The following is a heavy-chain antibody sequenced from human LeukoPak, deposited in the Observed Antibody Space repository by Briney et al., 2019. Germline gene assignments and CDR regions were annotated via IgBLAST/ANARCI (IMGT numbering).Heavy chain of an antibody. CDR2: INAGNGNT. V-gene: IGHV1-3*01. CDR3: ARDYGSGSYSPFDP. CDR1: GYTFTSYA. J-gene: IGHJ5*02. D-gene: IGHD3-10*01. Sequence: GASVKVSFKASGYTFTSYAMHWVRQAPGQRREWMGWINAGNGNTKYSQKFQGRVTITRDTSASTAYMELSSLRSEDTAVYYCARDYGSGSYSPFDPWGQGTLVTVSS.